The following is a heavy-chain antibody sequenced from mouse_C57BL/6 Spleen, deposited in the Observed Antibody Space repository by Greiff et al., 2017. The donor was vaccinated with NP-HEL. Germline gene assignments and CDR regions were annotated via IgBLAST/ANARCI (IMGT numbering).Heavy chain of an antibody. CDR1: GYTFTSYW. D-gene: IGHD1-1*01. V-gene: IGHV1-61*01. J-gene: IGHJ1*03. Sequence: QVQLQQPGAELVRPGSSVKLSCKASGYTFTSYWMDWVKQRPGQGLEWIGNIYPSDSETHYNQKFKDKATLTVDKSSSTAYMQLSSLTSEDSAVYYCAREGITTVVATEYFDVWGTGTTVTVSS. CDR2: IYPSDSET. CDR3: AREGITTVVATEYFDV.